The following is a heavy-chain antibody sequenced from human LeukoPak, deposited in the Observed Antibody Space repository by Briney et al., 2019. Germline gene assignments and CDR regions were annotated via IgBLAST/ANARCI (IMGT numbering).Heavy chain of an antibody. J-gene: IGHJ6*03. Sequence: PSETLSLTCTVSGGSISNYYWNWIRQPPGKGLQWIGYIFYSGSSDYNPSLKSRVTISVDTSRNQFSLNLNSVTAADTAAYYCVRETRLYYYSYMDVWGKGTTVTVSS. D-gene: IGHD3-10*01. CDR3: VRETRLYYYSYMDV. CDR2: IFYSGSS. V-gene: IGHV4-59*01. CDR1: GGSISNYY.